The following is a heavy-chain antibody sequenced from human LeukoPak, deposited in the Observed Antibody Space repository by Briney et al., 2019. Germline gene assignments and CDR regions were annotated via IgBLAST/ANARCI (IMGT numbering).Heavy chain of an antibody. D-gene: IGHD2-15*01. CDR2: IRQDGSEK. J-gene: IGHJ1*01. CDR3: ARRCSGGSCYPRAEYFQH. CDR1: GFTFSSSW. V-gene: IGHV3-7*03. Sequence: GRSLRLSCAASGFTFSSSWMSWVRQAPGKGQDLVANIRQDGSEKCYVDSVKGRFTISRDNAKNSLYLQMNSLRAEDTAVYYCARRCSGGSCYPRAEYFQHWGQGTLVTVSS.